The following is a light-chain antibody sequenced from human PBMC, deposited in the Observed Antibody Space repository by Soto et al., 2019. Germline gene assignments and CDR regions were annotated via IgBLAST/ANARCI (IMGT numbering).Light chain of an antibody. CDR1: QSVLYNSDNKNY. V-gene: IGKV4-1*01. CDR2: WAS. CDR3: HQYYTTLS. J-gene: IGKJ4*01. Sequence: DIVMTQSPDSLAVSLGETATINCKSSQSVLYNSDNKNYLAWYQQKAGQPPKLLIYWASTRDSGLPDRFSGSGSGADFTLTITNLQAEDVAVYYCHQYYTTLSFGGGTKVDIK.